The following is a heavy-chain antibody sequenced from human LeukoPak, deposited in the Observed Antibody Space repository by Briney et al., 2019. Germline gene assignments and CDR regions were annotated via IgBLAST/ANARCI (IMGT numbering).Heavy chain of an antibody. D-gene: IGHD2-15*01. CDR1: GDSISSGYYY. CDR3: ARSNVATHAFDI. CDR2: IYSRGNT. Sequence: SQTLSLTCTVSGDSISSGYYYWNWIRQPAGKGLEWTGRIYSRGNTDYNPSLKSRVTMSLDTSKNQFSLKVSSVTAADTAVYWCARSNVATHAFDIWGQGTLVNVSS. J-gene: IGHJ3*02. V-gene: IGHV4-61*02.